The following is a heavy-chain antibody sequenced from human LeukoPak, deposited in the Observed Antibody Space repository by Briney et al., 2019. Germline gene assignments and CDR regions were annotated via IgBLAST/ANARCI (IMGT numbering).Heavy chain of an antibody. D-gene: IGHD4-17*01. J-gene: IGHJ4*02. CDR1: GGSISSYY. CDR3: ARAWANDYGDGFDY. V-gene: IGHV4-59*01. Sequence: PSETLSLTCTVSGGSISSYYWSWIRQPPGKGLEWIGYIYYTGSTNYNPSLKRRVTISVDTSKNQFSLKLSSVTAADTAVYYCARAWANDYGDGFDYWGQGTLVTVSS. CDR2: IYYTGST.